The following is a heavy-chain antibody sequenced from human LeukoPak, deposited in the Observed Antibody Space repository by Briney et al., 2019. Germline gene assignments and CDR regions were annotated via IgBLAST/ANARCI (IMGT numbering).Heavy chain of an antibody. CDR3: ARAPTIFGVVITLFDY. J-gene: IGHJ4*02. D-gene: IGHD3-3*01. V-gene: IGHV3-7*01. Sequence: GGSLRLSCTASGFTFSSYWMSWVRQAPGKGLEWVANIRQDGSERYHVDSVKGRFTISRDNAKNSLYLQMNSLRAEDTAVYYCARAPTIFGVVITLFDYWGQGTLVTVSS. CDR2: IRQDGSER. CDR1: GFTFSSYW.